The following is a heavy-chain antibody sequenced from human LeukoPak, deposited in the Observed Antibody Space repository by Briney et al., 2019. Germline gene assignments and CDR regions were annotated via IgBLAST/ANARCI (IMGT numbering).Heavy chain of an antibody. CDR2: ISSNGGST. CDR1: GFTFSSYA. Sequence: GGSLRLSCAASGFTFSSYAMHWVRQAPGKGLEYVSAISSNGGSTYYADSVKGRFTISRDNSKNTLYLQMNSLRAEDTAVYYCARDPLPSSSWLDGWGQGTLVTVSS. D-gene: IGHD6-13*01. CDR3: ARDPLPSSSWLDG. J-gene: IGHJ4*02. V-gene: IGHV3-64*04.